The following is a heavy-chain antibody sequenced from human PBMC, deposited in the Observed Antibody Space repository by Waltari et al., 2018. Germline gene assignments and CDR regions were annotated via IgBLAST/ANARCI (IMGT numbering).Heavy chain of an antibody. J-gene: IGHJ3*01. CDR1: AFRFKNFA. V-gene: IGHV3-33*01. D-gene: IGHD2-15*01. Sequence: QVQLVESGGGVVQPGTSLRLSCVASAFRFKNFAMHWVRQAPGKGLEWVAIMWNDGSKEYYADSGKGRFTISRDNSKKTLYLQMRSLREDDTAVYFCARGSDCSGSTCTADAFDVWGRGRRVSVSS. CDR2: MWNDGSKE. CDR3: ARGSDCSGSTCTADAFDV.